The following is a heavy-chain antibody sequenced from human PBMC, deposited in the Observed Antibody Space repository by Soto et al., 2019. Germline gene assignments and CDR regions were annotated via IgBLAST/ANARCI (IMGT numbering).Heavy chain of an antibody. CDR3: AVPGAGDFDY. CDR2: IYHSGTT. Sequence: QVQLQESGPGLVKPSGTLSLTCAVSGGSISSTDWWTWVRQPPGKGLEWIGEIYHSGTTNYNPSLKCRVTISLDKSTTQFSLTLSSVTAADTAVYFCAVPGAGDFDYWGQGALVTVSS. J-gene: IGHJ4*02. CDR1: GGSISSTDW. D-gene: IGHD6-13*01. V-gene: IGHV4-4*02.